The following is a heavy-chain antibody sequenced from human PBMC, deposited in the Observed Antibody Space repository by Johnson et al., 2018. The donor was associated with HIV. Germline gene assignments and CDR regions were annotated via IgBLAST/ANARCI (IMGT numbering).Heavy chain of an antibody. CDR2: LYSGGSR. CDR1: GFTFSDYY. J-gene: IGHJ3*02. D-gene: IGHD3-22*01. CDR3: AREGYYDSSGYYGAFDM. V-gene: IGHV3-66*02. Sequence: VLLVESGGGLVQPGRSLRLSCAASGFTFSDYYMSWIRQAPGKGLEWVSVLYSGGSRYYADSVKGRFIISRDNSKNTLYLQLNSLRPEDTAVYYCAREGYYDSSGYYGAFDMWGQGTMVTVSS.